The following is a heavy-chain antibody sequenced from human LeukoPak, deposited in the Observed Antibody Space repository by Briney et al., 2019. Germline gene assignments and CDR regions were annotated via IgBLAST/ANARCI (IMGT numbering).Heavy chain of an antibody. D-gene: IGHD1-26*01. Sequence: ASVKVSCKASGGTFSSYAISWVRQAPGKGLEWMGGFDPEDGETIYAQKFQGRVTMTEDTSTDTAYMELSSLRSEDTAVYYCATGVSFALGAYYFDYWGQGTLVTVSS. CDR2: FDPEDGET. CDR1: GGTFSSYA. J-gene: IGHJ4*02. CDR3: ATGVSFALGAYYFDY. V-gene: IGHV1-24*01.